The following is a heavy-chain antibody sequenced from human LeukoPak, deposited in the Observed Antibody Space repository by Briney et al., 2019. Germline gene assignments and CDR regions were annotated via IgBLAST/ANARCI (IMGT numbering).Heavy chain of an antibody. Sequence: PSETLSLTCTVSGGSISSSSYYWGWLRQPPGKGLEWIGSIYYSGSTYYNPSLRSRVTISVKTSKNQFSLKLRSVTAADTAVYYCARRGPCGYDYWGQGTLVTVSS. CDR1: GGSISSSSYY. D-gene: IGHD2-21*01. CDR3: ARRGPCGYDY. J-gene: IGHJ4*02. CDR2: IYYSGST. V-gene: IGHV4-39*07.